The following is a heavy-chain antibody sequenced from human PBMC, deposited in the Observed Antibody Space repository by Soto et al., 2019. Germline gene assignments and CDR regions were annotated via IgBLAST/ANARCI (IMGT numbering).Heavy chain of an antibody. CDR3: ARDLDIVVVPAAHYYYGMDV. V-gene: IGHV1-69*13. CDR2: IIPIFGTA. D-gene: IGHD2-2*01. J-gene: IGHJ6*02. CDR1: GGTFSSYA. Sequence: GASVKVSCKASGGTFSSYAISWVRQAPGQGLEWMGGIIPIFGTANYAQKFQGRVTITADESTSTAYMELSSLRSEDTAVYYCARDLDIVVVPAAHYYYGMDVWGQGTTVTVSS.